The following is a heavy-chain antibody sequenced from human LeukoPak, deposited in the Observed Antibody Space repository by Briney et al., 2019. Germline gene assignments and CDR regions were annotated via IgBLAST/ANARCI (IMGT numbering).Heavy chain of an antibody. V-gene: IGHV4-34*01. CDR1: GESFSGYY. CDR2: INHSGST. D-gene: IGHD1-26*01. CDR3: ARWLWELGKFDY. Sequence: SETLSLTCAVYGESFSGYYWSWIRQPPGKGLEWIGEINHSGSTNYNPSLKSRVTISVDTSKNQFSLKLSSVTAADTAVYYCARWLWELGKFDYWGQGTLVTVSS. J-gene: IGHJ4*02.